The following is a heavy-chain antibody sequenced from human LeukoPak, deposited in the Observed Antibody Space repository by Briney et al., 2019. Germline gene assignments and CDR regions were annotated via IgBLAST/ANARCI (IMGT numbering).Heavy chain of an antibody. J-gene: IGHJ4*02. Sequence: SLRLSCAASGFTLSSYAMSWVRQAPGQGLGCVSAISGSGGNTYYADSVKGRFTMSRDNSKNTLYLQMNSVRAEATAVYFCAKTVSGSDSYQGGDYWGQGTLVTVST. CDR1: GFTLSSYA. CDR2: ISGSGGNT. D-gene: IGHD3-16*02. V-gene: IGHV3-23*01. CDR3: AKTVSGSDSYQGGDY.